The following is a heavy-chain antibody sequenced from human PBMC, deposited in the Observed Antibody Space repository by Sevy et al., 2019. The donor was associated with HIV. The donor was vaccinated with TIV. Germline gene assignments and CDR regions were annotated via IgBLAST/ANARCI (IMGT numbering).Heavy chain of an antibody. CDR1: GFTLRSYE. J-gene: IGHJ5*01. V-gene: IGHV3-48*03. Sequence: GGSLRLSCAVSGFTLRSYEMNWVRQAPGKGLEWVSFISTSGTTIYYADSVKGRFTISRDNAKNSLYLQMDSLRAEDMALEYWAVEAGIVVVPAAIWFDSWGQGTLVTVSS. CDR2: ISTSGTTI. D-gene: IGHD2-2*01. CDR3: AVEAGIVVVPAAIWFDS.